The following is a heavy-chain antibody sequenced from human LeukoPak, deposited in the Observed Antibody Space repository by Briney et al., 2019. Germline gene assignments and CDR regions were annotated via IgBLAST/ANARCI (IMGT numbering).Heavy chain of an antibody. CDR2: ISWNSGTI. CDR1: GFTFDDYA. V-gene: IGHV3-9*01. CDR3: AKAAVLNYRFYFDY. D-gene: IGHD5-24*01. J-gene: IGHJ4*02. Sequence: PGGSLRLSCTASGFTFDDYAMNWVRQAPGKGLEWVASISWNSGTIDYAASVKGRFTISRDNTKNSLFLQMNSLRPDDTGLYYCAKAAVLNYRFYFDYWGQGTLVTVSS.